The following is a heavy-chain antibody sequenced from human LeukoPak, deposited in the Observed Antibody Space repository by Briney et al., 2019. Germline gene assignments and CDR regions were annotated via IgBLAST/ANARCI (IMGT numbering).Heavy chain of an antibody. CDR1: GFTFSSYG. V-gene: IGHV3-30*18. CDR2: ISYDGSNK. CDR3: AKDLGVTMVRDASYGMDV. J-gene: IGHJ6*04. D-gene: IGHD3-10*01. Sequence: GGSLRLSCAASGFTFSSYGMHWVRQAPGKGLEWVAVISYDGSNKYYADSVKGRFTISRDNSTNTLYLQMNSLRAEDTAVYYCAKDLGVTMVRDASYGMDVWGKGTTVTVSS.